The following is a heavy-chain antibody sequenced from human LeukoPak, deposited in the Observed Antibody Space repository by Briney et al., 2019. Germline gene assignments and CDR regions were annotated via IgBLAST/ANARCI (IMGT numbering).Heavy chain of an antibody. CDR2: ISSSGSTI. J-gene: IGHJ4*01. CDR3: AKALPIRYFDSITRNFDY. D-gene: IGHD3-9*01. CDR1: GFTFSSYE. Sequence: PGGSLRLSCAASGFTFSSYEMNWARQAPGKGLEWVSYISSSGSTIYYADSVKGRFTISRDNAKNSLYLQMNSLRAEDTAVYYCAKALPIRYFDSITRNFDYWGQGTLVTVSS. V-gene: IGHV3-48*03.